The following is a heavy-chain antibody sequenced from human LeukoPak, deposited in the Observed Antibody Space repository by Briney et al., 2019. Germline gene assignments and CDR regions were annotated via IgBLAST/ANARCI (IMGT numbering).Heavy chain of an antibody. CDR3: ARGRGYYYFDY. CDR1: GVTFSSYW. Sequence: GSLRLSCAASGVTFSSYWMSWIRQPPGKGLEWIGEINHSGSTNYNPSLKSRVTISVDTSKNQFSLKLSSVTAADTAVYYCARGRGYYYFDYWGQGTLVTVSS. CDR2: INHSGST. D-gene: IGHD3-10*01. V-gene: IGHV4-34*01. J-gene: IGHJ4*02.